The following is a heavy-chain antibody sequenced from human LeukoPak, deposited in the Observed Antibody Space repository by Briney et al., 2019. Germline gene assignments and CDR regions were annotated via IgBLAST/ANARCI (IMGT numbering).Heavy chain of an antibody. Sequence: GGSLRLSCAASGFTFSDYYMSWIRQAPGKGLEWVSYISSSGSTIYYADSVKGRFTISRDNAKNSLYLQMNSLRAEDTAVYYCARDQWELLYAFDIWGQGTIVTVSS. J-gene: IGHJ3*02. CDR3: ARDQWELLYAFDI. CDR2: ISSSGSTI. CDR1: GFTFSDYY. D-gene: IGHD1-26*01. V-gene: IGHV3-11*04.